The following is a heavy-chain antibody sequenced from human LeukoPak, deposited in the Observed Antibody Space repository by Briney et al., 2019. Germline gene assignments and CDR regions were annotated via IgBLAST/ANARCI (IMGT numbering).Heavy chain of an antibody. J-gene: IGHJ4*02. CDR3: AQSSGGSWTTFDY. CDR1: GYNFVAYY. CDR2: IYPGDSDT. Sequence: GESLRISCKISGYNFVAYYISWIRQLPGKGLEWMGIIYPGDSDTRYSPSFQGQVTISADKSISTAYLQWSSLKASDTAMYYCAQSSGGSWTTFDYWGQGTLVTVSS. V-gene: IGHV5-51*01. D-gene: IGHD2-15*01.